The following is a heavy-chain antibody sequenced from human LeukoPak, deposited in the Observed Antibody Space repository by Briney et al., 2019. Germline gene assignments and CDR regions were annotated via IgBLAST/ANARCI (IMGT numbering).Heavy chain of an antibody. J-gene: IGHJ4*02. CDR1: EFTFSHYS. V-gene: IGHV3-21*01. CDR2: IGSSGTSI. CDR3: ARGEYDIAAAGNDY. D-gene: IGHD6-13*01. Sequence: GGSLRLSCEASEFTFSHYSMNWVRQAPGEGLEWVSSIGSSGTSIYYTDSVRGRFTISRDNAKNSLYLQMNSLRADDTAVYYCARGEYDIAAAGNDYWGQGTLVTVSS.